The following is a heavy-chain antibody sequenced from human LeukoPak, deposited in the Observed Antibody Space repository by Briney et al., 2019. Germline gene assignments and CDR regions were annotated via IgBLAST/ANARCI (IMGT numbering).Heavy chain of an antibody. Sequence: GGSLRLSCAASGFTFSSYWMHWVRQAPGKGLVWVSRINSDGSSTSYADSVKGRFTISRDNAKNTLYLQMNSLRAEDTAVYYCAKDWRITMATTYYGYWGQGTLVTVSS. CDR3: AKDWRITMATTYYGY. V-gene: IGHV3-74*01. J-gene: IGHJ4*02. CDR1: GFTFSSYW. D-gene: IGHD3-10*01. CDR2: INSDGSST.